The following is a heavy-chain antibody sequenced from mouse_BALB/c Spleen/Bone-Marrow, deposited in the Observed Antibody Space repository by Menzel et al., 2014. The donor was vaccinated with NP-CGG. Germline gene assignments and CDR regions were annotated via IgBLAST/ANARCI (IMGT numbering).Heavy chain of an antibody. V-gene: IGHV1S135*01. J-gene: IGHJ2*01. CDR2: NDPYSGGT. CDR3: ARLGTTAVPDY. Sequence: VHVKQSGPELVKPGASVKVSCKASGYAFTNYNMYWVKQSHGKSLEWIGYNDPYSGGTNYNQKFKGKATLTVDKSSSTAYMHLNSLTSEDSAVYYCARLGTTAVPDYWGRGTTLTVSS. D-gene: IGHD1-1*01. CDR1: GYAFTNYN.